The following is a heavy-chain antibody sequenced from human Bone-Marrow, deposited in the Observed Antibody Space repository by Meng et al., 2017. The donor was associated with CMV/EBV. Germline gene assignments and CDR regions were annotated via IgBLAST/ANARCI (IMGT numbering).Heavy chain of an antibody. CDR3: AKWGGDYGDG. CDR1: GFTFSSYA. V-gene: IGHV3-23*03. CDR2: IYTGSRNT. J-gene: IGHJ4*02. Sequence: GESLKISCAASGFTFSSYAMSWVRQAPGKGLEWVSVIYTGSRNTYYADSVKGRFTISRDTSKNTLYLQMSSLRAEDTAVYYCAKWGGDYGDGWGQGTLVTVSS. D-gene: IGHD4-17*01.